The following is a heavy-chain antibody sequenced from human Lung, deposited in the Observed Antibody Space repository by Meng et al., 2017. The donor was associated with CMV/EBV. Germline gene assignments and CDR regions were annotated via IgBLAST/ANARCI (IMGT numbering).Heavy chain of an antibody. CDR1: DVSISNGTFF. CDR2: FFHSGDT. CDR3: ARHLRGYSWPKSD. J-gene: IGHJ4*02. V-gene: IGHV4-39*01. Sequence: LXXTVSDVSISNGTFFWGWIRQPPGKGLEWIGSFFHSGDTYSNPSLRSRVAISVDTSKNQFSLRLSSVTATDTAVYYCARHLRGYSWPKSDWGQGXLVTGSS. D-gene: IGHD1-26*01.